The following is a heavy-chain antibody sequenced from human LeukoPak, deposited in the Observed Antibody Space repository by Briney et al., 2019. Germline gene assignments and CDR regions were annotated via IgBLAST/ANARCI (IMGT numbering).Heavy chain of an antibody. J-gene: IGHJ4*02. Sequence: SGPTLVKPTQTLTLTCTFSGFSLNTSGVGVGWIRQPPGKALEWLALIYWDDDKRYSPSLKSRLTITKDTSKNQVVLTMTNMDPVDTATYYCAHRPGYRYGFDYWGQGTLVTVSS. CDR1: GFSLNTSGVG. D-gene: IGHD5-18*01. CDR3: AHRPGYRYGFDY. CDR2: IYWDDDK. V-gene: IGHV2-5*02.